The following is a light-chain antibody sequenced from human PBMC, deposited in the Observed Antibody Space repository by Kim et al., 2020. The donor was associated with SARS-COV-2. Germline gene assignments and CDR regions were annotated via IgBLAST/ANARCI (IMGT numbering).Light chain of an antibody. J-gene: IGKJ1*01. CDR1: EGIKND. CDR2: AAS. CDR3: LHHNGYPRT. V-gene: IGKV1-17*01. Sequence: APVRDRVTITCRASEGIKNDLGWYQQKPGKAPKCLMFAASKLESGVPSRFSGSGYGTEFTLTINGLQPEDFATYYCLHHNGYPRTFGQGTKVDIK.